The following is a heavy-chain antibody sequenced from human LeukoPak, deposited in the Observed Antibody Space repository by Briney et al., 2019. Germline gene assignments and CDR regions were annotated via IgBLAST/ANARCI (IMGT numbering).Heavy chain of an antibody. D-gene: IGHD3-22*01. CDR2: ISGSGGST. Sequence: PGRSLRLSCAASGFTFSSYAMHWVRQAPGKGLEWVSAISGSGGSTYYADSVKGQFTISRDNSKNTLYLQMNSLRAEDTAVYYCAKDDSSGLEGKEFDYWGQGTLVTASS. J-gene: IGHJ4*02. CDR1: GFTFSSYA. V-gene: IGHV3-23*01. CDR3: AKDDSSGLEGKEFDY.